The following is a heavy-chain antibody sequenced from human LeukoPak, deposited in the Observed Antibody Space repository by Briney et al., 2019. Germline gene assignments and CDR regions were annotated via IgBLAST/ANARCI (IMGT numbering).Heavy chain of an antibody. J-gene: IGHJ4*02. CDR1: GFTFSSYW. D-gene: IGHD2-2*02. Sequence: PGGSLRLSCAASGFTFSSYWMHWVRQAPGKGLVWVSRINSEGSSTSYADSVKGRFTISRDNAKNTLYLQMNSLRAEDTAVYYCARARPKYCSSTSCYRGGHFDYWGQGTLVTVSS. CDR2: INSEGSST. CDR3: ARARPKYCSSTSCYRGGHFDY. V-gene: IGHV3-74*01.